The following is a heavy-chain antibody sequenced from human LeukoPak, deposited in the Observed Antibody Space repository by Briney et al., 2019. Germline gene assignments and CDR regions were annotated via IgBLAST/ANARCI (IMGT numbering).Heavy chain of an antibody. CDR3: ARGDGSPGTEIDY. CDR2: IYYTGRI. J-gene: IGHJ4*02. V-gene: IGHV4-59*01. D-gene: IGHD1-14*01. CDR1: GGSISSYF. Sequence: SETLSLTCTVSGGSISSYFWSWIRQPPGKGLEWIGYIYYTGRINYNPSLRSRVTMSVDTSKNQFSLKLSSVTAADTAMYYCARGDGSPGTEIDYWGQGTLVTVSS.